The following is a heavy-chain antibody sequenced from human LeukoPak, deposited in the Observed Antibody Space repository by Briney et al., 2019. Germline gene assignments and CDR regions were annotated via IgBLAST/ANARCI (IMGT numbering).Heavy chain of an antibody. CDR2: ISWNSGSI. V-gene: IGHV3-9*01. J-gene: IGHJ4*02. CDR1: GFTFDDYA. CDR3: AKDTEWAAAGTGFDY. D-gene: IGHD6-13*01. Sequence: PGGSLRLSCAASGFTFDDYAMHWVRQAPGKGLEWVSGISWNSGSIGYADSVKGRFTISRDNAKNSLYLQMNSLRAEDTALYYCAKDTEWAAAGTGFDYWGQGTLVTVSS.